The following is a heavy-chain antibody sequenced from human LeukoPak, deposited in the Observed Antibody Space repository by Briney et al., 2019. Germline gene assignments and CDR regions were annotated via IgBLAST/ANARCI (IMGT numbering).Heavy chain of an antibody. D-gene: IGHD4-17*01. J-gene: IGHJ4*02. CDR2: IDSNSGGT. CDR1: GYTFTGYY. V-gene: IGHV1-2*02. Sequence: ATVKVSCKSSGYTFTGYYMHWVRQAPGQGFEWMGRIDSNSGGTNYAQNFQGRVTMTRDTSISTVYMELISLRSDDTAVYYCAREMNYDDYRTSDYWGQGTLVTVSS. CDR3: AREMNYDDYRTSDY.